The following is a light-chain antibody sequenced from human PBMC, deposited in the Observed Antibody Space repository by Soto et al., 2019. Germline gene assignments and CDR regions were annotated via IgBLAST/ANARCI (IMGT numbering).Light chain of an antibody. CDR2: DAS. V-gene: IGKV1-33*01. J-gene: IGKJ5*01. CDR3: QHCDSLPLT. CDR1: QTISSW. Sequence: DIQMTQSPSTLSGSVGDRVTITCRASQTISSWLAWYQQKPGKAPKLLIYDASNLETGVPSRFSGSGSGTDFTFTISSLQPEDIATYYCQHCDSLPLTFGQGTRLEIK.